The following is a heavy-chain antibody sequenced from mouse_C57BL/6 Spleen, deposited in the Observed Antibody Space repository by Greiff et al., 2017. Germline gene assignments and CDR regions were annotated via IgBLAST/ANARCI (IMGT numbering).Heavy chain of an antibody. J-gene: IGHJ2*01. V-gene: IGHV1-55*01. CDR1: GYTFTSYW. CDR3: ARAGTLDGSSYGY. Sequence: QVQLQQPGAELVKPGASVKMSCKASGYTFTSYWITWVKQRPGQGLEWIGDIYPGSGSTNYNEKFKSKATLTVDTSSSTAYMRLSSLTSEDSAVYYCARAGTLDGSSYGYWGQGTTLTVSS. CDR2: IYPGSGST. D-gene: IGHD1-1*01.